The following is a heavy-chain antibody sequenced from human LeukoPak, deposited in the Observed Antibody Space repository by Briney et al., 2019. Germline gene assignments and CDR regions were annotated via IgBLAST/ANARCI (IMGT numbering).Heavy chain of an antibody. J-gene: IGHJ4*02. CDR3: AKSSDYYGSGSYYANFDY. Sequence: GGSLKLSCAASGFTFSGSAMHWVRQASGKGLEWVGRIRSKANSYATAYAASVKGRFTISRDDSKNTAYLQMNSLKTEDTAVYYCAKSSDYYGSGSYYANFDYWGQGTLVTVSS. CDR1: GFTFSGSA. V-gene: IGHV3-73*01. D-gene: IGHD3-10*01. CDR2: IRSKANSYAT.